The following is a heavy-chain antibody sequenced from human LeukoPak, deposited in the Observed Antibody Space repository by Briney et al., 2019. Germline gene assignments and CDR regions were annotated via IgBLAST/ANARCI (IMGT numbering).Heavy chain of an antibody. D-gene: IGHD3-10*01. V-gene: IGHV4-39*01. J-gene: IGHJ4*02. CDR2: IYYSGST. CDR1: GGSISSSSYY. CDR3: ASTPYGFGDFDY. Sequence: SETLSLTCTVSGGSISSSSYYWGWIRQPPGKGLEWIGSIYYSGSTYYNPSLKSRVTISVDTSKNQFSLKLSSVTAADTAVYYCASTPYGFGDFDYWGQGTLVTVSS.